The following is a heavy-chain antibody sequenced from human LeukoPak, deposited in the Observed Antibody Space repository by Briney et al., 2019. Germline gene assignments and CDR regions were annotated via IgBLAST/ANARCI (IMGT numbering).Heavy chain of an antibody. V-gene: IGHV3-21*01. D-gene: IGHD6-6*01. CDR3: ARDDPSMIAALHY. CDR2: IDGTSTNI. CDR1: GFTFWNYR. Sequence: GGSLRLSCATSGFTFWNYRMNWVRQAPGKGLEWVSSIDGTSTNIYYADSVKGRFTISRDNAKNSVYLQMSSLRAEDTAVYYCARDDPSMIAALHYWGQGTLVTVSS. J-gene: IGHJ4*02.